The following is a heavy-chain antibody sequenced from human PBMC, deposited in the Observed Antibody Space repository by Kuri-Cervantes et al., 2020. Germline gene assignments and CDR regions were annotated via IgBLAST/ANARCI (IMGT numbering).Heavy chain of an antibody. Sequence: GGSLRLSCAASGFTFSSYAMHWVRQAPGKGLEWVAVISYDGSNKYYADSVKGRFTISRDNSKNTLYLQMKSLRAEDTAVYYCAKGTQLWPEASFDYWGQGTLVTVSS. V-gene: IGHV3-30-3*01. J-gene: IGHJ4*02. D-gene: IGHD5-18*01. CDR3: AKGTQLWPEASFDY. CDR1: GFTFSSYA. CDR2: ISYDGSNK.